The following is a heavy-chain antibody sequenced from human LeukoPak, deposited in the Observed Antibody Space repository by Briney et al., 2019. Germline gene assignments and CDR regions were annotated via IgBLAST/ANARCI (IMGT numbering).Heavy chain of an antibody. CDR1: GFTVSSSY. CDR2: IYSDGST. CDR3: ARVVTGTTYLRLYYFDS. Sequence: GGSLRLSCAASGFTVSSSYMSWVRQAPGKGLEWVSFIYSDGSTYYADSVKGRFTISRDTSKNTLYLQMNSLRAEDTAVYFCARVVTGTTYLRLYYFDSWGQGTLVTVSS. J-gene: IGHJ4*02. V-gene: IGHV3-53*01. D-gene: IGHD1-7*01.